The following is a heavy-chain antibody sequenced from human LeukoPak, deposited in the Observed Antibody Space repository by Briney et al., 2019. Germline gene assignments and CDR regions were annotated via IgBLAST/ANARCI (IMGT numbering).Heavy chain of an antibody. CDR3: ARHQRPDYDYVWGSYPTPPFFDY. Sequence: PSETLSLTCTVSGGSISSYYWSWIRQPPGKGLEWIGCIYYSGSTNYNPSLKSRVTISVDTSKNQFSLKLSSVTAADTAVYYCARHQRPDYDYVWGSYPTPPFFDYWGQGTLVTVSS. D-gene: IGHD3-16*02. CDR1: GGSISSYY. CDR2: IYYSGST. V-gene: IGHV4-59*08. J-gene: IGHJ4*02.